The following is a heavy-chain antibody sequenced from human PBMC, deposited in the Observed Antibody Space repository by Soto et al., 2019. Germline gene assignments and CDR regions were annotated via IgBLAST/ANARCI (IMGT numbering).Heavy chain of an antibody. V-gene: IGHV2-5*02. D-gene: IGHD1-26*01. J-gene: IGHJ3*02. Sequence: QITLKESGPTLVKPTQTLTLTCTFSGFSLSTSGVGVGWIRQPPGKALEWLALIYWDDDKRYSPSLKSRLTITQDTSKNQVVLTMTNMDPVDTATYYCAHRRYSGSYFYDAFDIWGQGTMVTVSS. CDR1: GFSLSTSGVG. CDR2: IYWDDDK. CDR3: AHRRYSGSYFYDAFDI.